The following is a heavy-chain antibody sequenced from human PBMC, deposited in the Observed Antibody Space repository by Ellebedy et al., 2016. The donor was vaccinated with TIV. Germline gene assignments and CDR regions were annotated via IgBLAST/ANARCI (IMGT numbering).Heavy chain of an antibody. D-gene: IGHD6-13*01. J-gene: IGHJ4*02. CDR1: GFTFSSYS. CDR2: ISSSSSYI. V-gene: IGHV3-21*01. CDR3: ARVAAAGRGPFDY. Sequence: GESLKISXAASGFTFSSYSMNWVRQAPGKGLEWVSSISSSSSYIYYADSVKGRFTISRDNAKNSLYLQMNSLRAEDTAVYYCARVAAAGRGPFDYWGQGTLVTVSS.